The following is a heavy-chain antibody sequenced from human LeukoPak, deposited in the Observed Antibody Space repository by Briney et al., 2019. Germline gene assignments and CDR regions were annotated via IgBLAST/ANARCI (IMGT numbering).Heavy chain of an antibody. Sequence: SETLSLPCTVSGGYVTSYYWSWIRQSPGKGLEWIGYMYHSGSFNYSPSLKSRVTISIDTSKNQFSQKLTSVTAADTAVYYCARCIPAAGGNRFDPWGQGTLVTVSS. CDR1: GGYVTSYY. J-gene: IGHJ5*02. V-gene: IGHV4-59*08. CDR2: MYHSGSF. CDR3: ARCIPAAGGNRFDP. D-gene: IGHD6-13*01.